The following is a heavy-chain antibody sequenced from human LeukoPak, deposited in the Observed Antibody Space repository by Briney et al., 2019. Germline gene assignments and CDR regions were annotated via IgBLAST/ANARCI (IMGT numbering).Heavy chain of an antibody. D-gene: IGHD5-18*01. CDR3: ARGFRDTAMFLDY. CDR1: GFTFSSYE. CDR2: ISGSSSNV. J-gene: IGHJ4*02. Sequence: GGSLRLSCAASGFTFSSYEMNWVRQAPGKGLEWISAISGSSSNVYYAASVRGRFTISRDNAENSLYLQLTTMRAEDTAVYYCARGFRDTAMFLDYWGQGTLVTVSS. V-gene: IGHV3-48*03.